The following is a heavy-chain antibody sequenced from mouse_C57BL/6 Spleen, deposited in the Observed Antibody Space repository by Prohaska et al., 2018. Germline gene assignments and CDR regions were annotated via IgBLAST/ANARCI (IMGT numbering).Heavy chain of an antibody. J-gene: IGHJ2*01. Sequence: QIQLVQSGPELKKPGETVKISCKASGYTFTTYGMSWVKQAPGKGLKWMGWINTYAGVPTYADDFKGRFAFSLETSASTAYLQINNLKNEDTATYFCARDGYYGVFDYWGQGTTLTVSS. CDR2: INTYAGVP. CDR3: ARDGYYGVFDY. V-gene: IGHV9-3*01. D-gene: IGHD2-3*01. CDR1: GYTFTTYG.